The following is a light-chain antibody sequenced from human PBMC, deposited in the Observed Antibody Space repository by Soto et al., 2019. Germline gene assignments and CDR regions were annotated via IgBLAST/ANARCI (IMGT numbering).Light chain of an antibody. Sequence: QSVLTQPASVSGSPGQSITISCTGTSGDVGTYDLVSWYQQHPGKVPRLIIYEATKRPSEVSHRFSGYKSGNKASLTISGVQAEDEADYYCCSYAGSGTYVFGTGTKV. CDR1: SGDVGTYDL. V-gene: IGLV2-23*01. J-gene: IGLJ1*01. CDR2: EAT. CDR3: CSYAGSGTYV.